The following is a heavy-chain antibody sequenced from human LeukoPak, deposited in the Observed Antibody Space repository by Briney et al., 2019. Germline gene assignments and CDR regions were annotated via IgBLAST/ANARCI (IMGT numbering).Heavy chain of an antibody. D-gene: IGHD6-13*01. CDR1: GGTISSYY. CDR3: ARSFHSSSWYFDY. CDR2: IYYSGST. V-gene: IGHV4-59*08. Sequence: SETLSLTCTVSGGTISSYYWSWFRQPPGKGLEWIGYIYYSGSTNYNPSLNSRVTISVDTSKNQFSLKLSSVTAADTAVYYCARSFHSSSWYFDYWGQGTLVTVSS. J-gene: IGHJ4*02.